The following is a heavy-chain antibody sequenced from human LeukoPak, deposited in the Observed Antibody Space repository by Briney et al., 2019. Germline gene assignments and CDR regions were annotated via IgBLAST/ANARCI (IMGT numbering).Heavy chain of an antibody. CDR2: INPKSGGT. Sequence: ASVKVSCKASGYTFIAYYIHWVRQAPGQGLEWMGWINPKSGGTNYAQKFQGRVTMTRDTSISTAYVELRRLRSDDTAVYYCAREITTRDYGGSVGFDYWGQGTLVTVSS. V-gene: IGHV1-2*02. CDR3: AREITTRDYGGSVGFDY. J-gene: IGHJ4*02. D-gene: IGHD4-23*01. CDR1: GYTFIAYY.